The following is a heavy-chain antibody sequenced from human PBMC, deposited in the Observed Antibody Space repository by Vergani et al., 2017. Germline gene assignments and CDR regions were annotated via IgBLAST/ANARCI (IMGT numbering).Heavy chain of an antibody. Sequence: EVHLVESGGGLVQPGGSLRLSCATSGFSFSNYWVTWVRQAPGKGLEWVASIQEDGSAKHFLDSLKGRFFISRDNAKNSLYLQMNSLRAEDTAVYYCARELPSYYYYYGMDVWGQGTTVTVSS. CDR2: IQEDGSAK. CDR1: GFSFSNYW. D-gene: IGHD1-26*01. CDR3: ARELPSYYYYYGMDV. J-gene: IGHJ6*02. V-gene: IGHV3-7*01.